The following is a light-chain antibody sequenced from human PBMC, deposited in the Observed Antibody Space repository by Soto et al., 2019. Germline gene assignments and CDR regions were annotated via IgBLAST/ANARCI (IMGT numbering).Light chain of an antibody. V-gene: IGLV3-21*02. Sequence: YELTQPPSMSVAPGHTATSTCGGCNIGSKPVHWYQQRPRQAPVLVVYDDSQRPSRIPERFSGSNSWHTPTLTISRLEHGEGLEYYCQVWDSGSDNGVFGDGTKVTV. J-gene: IGLJ1*01. CDR2: DDS. CDR3: QVWDSGSDNGV. CDR1: NIGSKP.